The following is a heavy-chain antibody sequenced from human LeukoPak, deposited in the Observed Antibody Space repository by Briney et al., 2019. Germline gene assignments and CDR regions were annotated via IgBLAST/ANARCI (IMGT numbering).Heavy chain of an antibody. V-gene: IGHV3-7*01. Sequence: GGSLRLSCAGSGFTFRGYWMHWVRQAPGKGLEWVANIKQDGSEKYYVDSVKGRFTISRDNANDSVYLQMNSLRAEDTAVYYCARRYFDWFLGAGGSLDIWGQGTTVTVSS. CDR1: GFTFRGYW. CDR2: IKQDGSEK. CDR3: ARRYFDWFLGAGGSLDI. D-gene: IGHD3-9*01. J-gene: IGHJ3*02.